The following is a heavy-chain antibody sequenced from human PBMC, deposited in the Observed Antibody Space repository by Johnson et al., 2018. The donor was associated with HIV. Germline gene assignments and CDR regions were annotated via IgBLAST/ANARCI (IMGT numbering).Heavy chain of an antibody. Sequence: QVQLVESGGGVVQPGRSLRLSCAASGFTFSSYGMHWVRQAPGKGLEWVAVIWYDGSNKYYADSVKGRFTISRDNSKNTLYLQMNSLRAEDTAVYYCAKERSGSYSGADAFDIRGQGTMVTVSS. CDR3: AKERSGSYSGADAFDI. CDR1: GFTFSSYG. V-gene: IGHV3-33*06. D-gene: IGHD1-26*01. CDR2: IWYDGSNK. J-gene: IGHJ3*02.